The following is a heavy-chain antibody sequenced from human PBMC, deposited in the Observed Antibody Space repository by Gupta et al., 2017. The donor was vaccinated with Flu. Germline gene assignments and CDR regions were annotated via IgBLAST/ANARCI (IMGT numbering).Heavy chain of an antibody. Sequence: QVQLVESGGGVVQPGRSLRLSCVASGFTFSNYGMHWVRQAPGKGLEWVAVISYDGTYKYYAESGTGRFTISRDDSKNTLYLQMNSLRDEDSAVLYCAKDSNPASDLEPLDYWGQGTLVTVSS. CDR2: ISYDGTYK. V-gene: IGHV3-30*18. J-gene: IGHJ4*02. CDR3: AKDSNPASDLEPLDY. CDR1: GFTFSNYG. D-gene: IGHD1-1*01.